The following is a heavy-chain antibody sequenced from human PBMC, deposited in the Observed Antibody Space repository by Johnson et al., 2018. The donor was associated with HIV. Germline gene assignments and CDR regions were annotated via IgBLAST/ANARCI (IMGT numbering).Heavy chain of an antibody. V-gene: IGHV3-13*01. CDR2: IGTAGDT. D-gene: IGHD3-22*01. J-gene: IGHJ3*02. CDR1: GFTFSSYD. Sequence: VQLVESGGGLVKPGGSLRLSCAASGFTFSSYDMHWVSQATGQGLEWVSAIGTAGDTYYPGSVKGRFSISRNNSRDTLYLQMNSRRPEDTAVYYCAKVRRAYYEDAFDIWGQGTMVTVSS. CDR3: AKVRRAYYEDAFDI.